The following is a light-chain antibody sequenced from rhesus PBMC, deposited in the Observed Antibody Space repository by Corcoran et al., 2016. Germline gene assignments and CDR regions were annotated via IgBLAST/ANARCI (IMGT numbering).Light chain of an antibody. CDR2: AAS. CDR3: QQHNSYPRT. CDR1: QGIGSW. Sequence: DIQMTQSPSSLSASVGDRVTITCQASQGIGSWLAWYQQKPGTAPKLMIYAASSLQSGVPSRFSGSGSVTVFTLTISSLQPEDFATYYCQQHNSYPRTFGQGTKVEIK. J-gene: IGKJ1*01. V-gene: IGKV1-33*02.